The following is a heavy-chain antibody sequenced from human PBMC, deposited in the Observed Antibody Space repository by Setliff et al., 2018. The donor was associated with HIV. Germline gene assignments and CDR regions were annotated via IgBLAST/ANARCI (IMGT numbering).Heavy chain of an antibody. V-gene: IGHV3-48*03. D-gene: IGHD2-21*02. CDR2: ISSSGSYT. Sequence: PGGSLRLSCAASGFTFSSYEMNWVRQAPGKGLEWVSYISSSGSYTNYADSVKGRFTISRDNVKDSLYLQMNSLRAEDTGMYFCARDRDPGSDNPAGYWGQGTLVTVSS. J-gene: IGHJ4*02. CDR1: GFTFSSYE. CDR3: ARDRDPGSDNPAGY.